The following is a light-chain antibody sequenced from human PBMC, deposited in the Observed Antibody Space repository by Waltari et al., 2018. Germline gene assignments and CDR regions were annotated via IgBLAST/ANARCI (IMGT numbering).Light chain of an antibody. V-gene: IGKV1-9*01. Sequence: IQLTQSPSSLSASVGDRVTIPCRASQGISSYLAWYQQKPGKAPKLLIYAASTLQSGVPSRFSGSGSGTDFTLTISSLQPEDFATYYCQQLNSYPPGITFGQGTRLEIK. CDR3: QQLNSYPPGIT. CDR1: QGISSY. CDR2: AAS. J-gene: IGKJ5*01.